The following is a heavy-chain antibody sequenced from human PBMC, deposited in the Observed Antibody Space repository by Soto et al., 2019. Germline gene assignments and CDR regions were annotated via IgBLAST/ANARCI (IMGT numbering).Heavy chain of an antibody. D-gene: IGHD2-15*01. V-gene: IGHV3-74*01. CDR3: ARDQGYCSGGSCYVAGY. CDR1: GFTFSSYW. CDR2: INSDGSST. Sequence: EVQLVESGGGLVQPGGSQRLSCAASGFTFSSYWMHWVRQAPGKGLVWVSRINSDGSSTSYADSVKGRFTISRDNAKNTLSLQMNSLRAEDTAVYYCARDQGYCSGGSCYVAGYWGQGTLVTVSS. J-gene: IGHJ4*02.